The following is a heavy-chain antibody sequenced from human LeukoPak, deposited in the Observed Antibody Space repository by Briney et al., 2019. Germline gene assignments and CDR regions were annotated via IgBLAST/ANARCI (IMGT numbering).Heavy chain of an antibody. CDR2: VSGSGGDT. J-gene: IGHJ4*02. Sequence: PGGSLSLSCAASGFTFSSYAMSWVRQAPGKGLEWVSVVSGSGGDTYYRDSVKGRFTISRDNSKNTLYLQMNSLRAEDTAVYYCAKDGTTTITFDYWGQGTLVTVSS. D-gene: IGHD1-1*01. CDR1: GFTFSSYA. V-gene: IGHV3-23*01. CDR3: AKDGTTTITFDY.